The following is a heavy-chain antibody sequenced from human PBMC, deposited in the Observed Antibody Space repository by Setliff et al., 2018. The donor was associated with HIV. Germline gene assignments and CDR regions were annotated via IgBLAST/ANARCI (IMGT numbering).Heavy chain of an antibody. Sequence: ASETLSLTCTVSGGSISTSRYYWGWIRQPPGKGLEWIGSIYYRGNTYYNPSLKSRVIISVDTSKNQFSLRLTSVTAADTAVYYCARHFRYPGIAVAGIDYWGQGTLVTVSS. CDR3: ARHFRYPGIAVAGIDY. CDR2: IYYRGNT. CDR1: GGSISTSRYY. J-gene: IGHJ4*01. D-gene: IGHD6-19*01. V-gene: IGHV4-39*01.